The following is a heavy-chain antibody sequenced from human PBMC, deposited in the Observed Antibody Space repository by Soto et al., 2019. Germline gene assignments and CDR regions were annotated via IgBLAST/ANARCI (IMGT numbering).Heavy chain of an antibody. Sequence: SETLSLTCAVYGGSFSGSYWSWIRQPPGKGLEWVGEINHSGSTNYNPSLKSRVTISVDTSKNQFSLKLGSVTAADTAVYYCARGRVKQQLVGPFSFFDYWGQGTLVTVSS. CDR3: ARGRVKQQLVGPFSFFDY. J-gene: IGHJ4*02. V-gene: IGHV4-34*01. CDR2: INHSGST. D-gene: IGHD6-13*01. CDR1: GGSFSGSY.